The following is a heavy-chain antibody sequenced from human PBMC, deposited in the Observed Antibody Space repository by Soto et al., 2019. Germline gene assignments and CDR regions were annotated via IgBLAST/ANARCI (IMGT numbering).Heavy chain of an antibody. CDR1: GFTFDDYA. CDR3: AKDIEARVVVVASSAFDI. J-gene: IGHJ3*02. V-gene: IGHV3-9*01. D-gene: IGHD2-15*01. Sequence: GGSLRLSCAASGFTFDDYAMHWVRQAPGKGLEWVSGISWNSGSIGYADSVKGRFTISRDNAKNSLYLQMNSLRAEDTALYYCAKDIEARVVVVASSAFDIWGQGTMVTVSS. CDR2: ISWNSGSI.